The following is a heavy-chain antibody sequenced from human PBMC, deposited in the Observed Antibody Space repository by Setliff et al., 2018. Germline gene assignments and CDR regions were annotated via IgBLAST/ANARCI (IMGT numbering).Heavy chain of an antibody. V-gene: IGHV1-18*01. CDR3: ARDSHQWDPLYFDS. CDR1: GYSFTVFG. CDR2: ISGSTDNT. J-gene: IGHJ4*02. D-gene: IGHD1-26*01. Sequence: ASVKVSCKTSGYSFTVFGISWVRQAPGQGLEWMGWISGSTDNTNYAQKFRGRVTLTKDTSTNTKYMELRSLGSDDTAVYYCARDSHQWDPLYFDSWGQGTLVTVSS.